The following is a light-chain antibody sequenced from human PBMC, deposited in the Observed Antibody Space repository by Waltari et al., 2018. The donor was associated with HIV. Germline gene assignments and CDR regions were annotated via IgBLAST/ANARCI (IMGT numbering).Light chain of an antibody. V-gene: IGLV2-14*03. CDR2: DVT. Sequence: QSALTQPASVSGSPGQSITISCTGTSSDVGGYNYVSWYQQHPGKAPKLMVYDVTNRPSVVSTRFSGSKSGNTAFLTISVLQAEDEADYYCSSYTTSRTVVFGGGTKLTVL. CDR3: SSYTTSRTVV. CDR1: SSDVGGYNY. J-gene: IGLJ2*01.